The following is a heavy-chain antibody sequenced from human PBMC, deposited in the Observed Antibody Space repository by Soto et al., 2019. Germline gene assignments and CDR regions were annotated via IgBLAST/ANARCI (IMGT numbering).Heavy chain of an antibody. CDR3: ARGGYYDSSGSRNYFYYGMNV. CDR1: GYTFTSYA. V-gene: IGHV1-18*01. D-gene: IGHD3-22*01. J-gene: IGHJ6*02. Sequence: ASVKVSCKASGYTFTSYAMHWVRQAPGQRLEWMGWVSPYDGNTNYAQILQGRVTMTTDTSTKTAYMEVRSLRSDDTAVYYCARGGYYDSSGSRNYFYYGMNVWGQGTTVTVSS. CDR2: VSPYDGNT.